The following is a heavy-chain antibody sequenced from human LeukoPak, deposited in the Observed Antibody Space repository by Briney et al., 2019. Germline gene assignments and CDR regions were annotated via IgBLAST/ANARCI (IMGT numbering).Heavy chain of an antibody. CDR2: MNPNSGNT. Sequence: ASVKVSCKASGYTFTSYDINWVRQATGQGLEWMGWMNPNSGNTGYAQKFQGRVTMTRNTSISTAYMELSSLRSEDTAVYYCARGWRGSGSYSSWFDPWGQGTLVTVSS. CDR1: GYTFTSYD. J-gene: IGHJ5*02. V-gene: IGHV1-8*01. CDR3: ARGWRGSGSYSSWFDP. D-gene: IGHD3-10*01.